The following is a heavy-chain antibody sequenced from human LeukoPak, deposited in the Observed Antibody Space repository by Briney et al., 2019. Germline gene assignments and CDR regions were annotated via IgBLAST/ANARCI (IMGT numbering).Heavy chain of an antibody. D-gene: IGHD5-18*01. J-gene: IGHJ4*02. CDR3: AVWSDTAMVIGY. CDR2: FDPGDGET. Sequence: ASVKVSCKVSGYTLTELSMHWVRQAPGKGLEWMGGFDPGDGETIYAQKFQGRVTMTEDTSTDTAYMELSSLRSEDTAVYYCAVWSDTAMVIGYWGQGTLVTVSS. V-gene: IGHV1-24*01. CDR1: GYTLTELS.